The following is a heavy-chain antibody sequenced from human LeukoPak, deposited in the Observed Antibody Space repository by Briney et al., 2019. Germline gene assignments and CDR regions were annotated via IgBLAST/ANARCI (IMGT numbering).Heavy chain of an antibody. Sequence: GGSLRLSCSTSGFTFSTYAMSWLRQAPGKGLEGVSGIRGAGSNTYYADSVKGRFTISRDNSRNTLYVQMNGLRAEDTATYYCAKDTSAYLPGKEFDSWGQGTLVTVSS. CDR1: GFTFSTYA. CDR2: IRGAGSNT. CDR3: AKDTSAYLPGKEFDS. D-gene: IGHD3-22*01. V-gene: IGHV3-23*01. J-gene: IGHJ4*02.